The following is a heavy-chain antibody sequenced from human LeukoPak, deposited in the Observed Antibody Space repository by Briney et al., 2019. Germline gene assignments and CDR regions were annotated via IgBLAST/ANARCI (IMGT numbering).Heavy chain of an antibody. CDR2: ISSSSYI. CDR3: ARDRSPYGGSRNDAFDM. D-gene: IGHD4-23*01. V-gene: IGHV3-69-1*01. Sequence: RSGGSLRLSCAASGFTFTNFAINWVRQAPEKGLEWVSSISSSSYIYYADSVKGRFTISRDNAKNSLYLQMNSLRADDTAIYYCARDRSPYGGSRNDAFDMWGQGTMVIVSS. CDR1: GFTFTNFA. J-gene: IGHJ3*02.